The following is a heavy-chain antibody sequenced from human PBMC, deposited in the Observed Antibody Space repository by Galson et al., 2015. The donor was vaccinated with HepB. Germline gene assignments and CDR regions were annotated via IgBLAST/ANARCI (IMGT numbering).Heavy chain of an antibody. J-gene: IGHJ2*01. CDR2: IKEDGSRK. D-gene: IGHD4/OR15-4a*01. CDR1: GFTFSNYW. Sequence: SLRLSCAASGFTFSNYWMTWVRQAPGKGLEWVANIKEDGSRKYYVDSVQGRFAISRDNADNSLFLQMNGLRVEDTAVYSCARGALTFDLWGRGTLVTVSS. CDR3: ARGALTFDL. V-gene: IGHV3-7*01.